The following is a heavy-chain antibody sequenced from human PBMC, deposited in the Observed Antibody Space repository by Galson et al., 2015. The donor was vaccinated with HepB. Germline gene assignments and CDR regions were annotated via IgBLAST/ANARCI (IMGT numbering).Heavy chain of an antibody. V-gene: IGHV1-8*01. J-gene: IGHJ6*03. CDR3: ARGTGYGYRSSMNYYMDV. CDR2: MNPNSGNT. Sequence: SVTVSCKASGSTFTSYDINWVRQATGQGLEWMGWMNPNSGNTGYAQKFQGRVTMTRNTSISTAYMELSSLRSEDTAVYYCARGTGYGYRSSMNYYMDVWGKGTTVTVSS. CDR1: GSTFTSYD. D-gene: IGHD5-18*01.